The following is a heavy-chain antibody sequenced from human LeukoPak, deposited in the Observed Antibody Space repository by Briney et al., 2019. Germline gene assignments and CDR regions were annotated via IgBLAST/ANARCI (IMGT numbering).Heavy chain of an antibody. D-gene: IGHD1/OR15-1a*01. Sequence: GGSLRPSCAASGFTFSSTWMSWVRQAPGKGLEWVGRIKRNIDGGTTDYAAPVNGRFTISRDDSKNTLYLQMNSLKTEDTAVYYCVTGLGRTDHDYWGQGTLVTASS. CDR2: IKRNIDGGTT. CDR1: GFTFSSTW. CDR3: VTGLGRTDHDY. J-gene: IGHJ4*02. V-gene: IGHV3-15*01.